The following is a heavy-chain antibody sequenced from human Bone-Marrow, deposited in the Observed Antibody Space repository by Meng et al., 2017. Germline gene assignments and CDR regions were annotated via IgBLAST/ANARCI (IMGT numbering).Heavy chain of an antibody. CDR1: GFTFRSYG. Sequence: QVQLVESGGGVVQPGRSLRLSCAASGFTFRSYGMHWVRQASGKGLEWVAVISYDGSNKYYADSVKGRFTISRDNSKNTLYLQMNSLRAEDTAVYYCAKDWGDRWGQGTLVTVSS. J-gene: IGHJ5*02. CDR2: ISYDGSNK. CDR3: AKDWGDR. D-gene: IGHD3-16*01. V-gene: IGHV3-30*18.